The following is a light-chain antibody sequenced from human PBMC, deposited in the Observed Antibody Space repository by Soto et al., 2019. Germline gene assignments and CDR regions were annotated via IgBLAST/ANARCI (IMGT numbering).Light chain of an antibody. V-gene: IGKV3-11*01. Sequence: EIVLTQSPATLSLSPGERATLSCRASQSVSSYLAWYQQKPGQAPRLLIYDASNRATGIPARFSGSGFGTDFTLTISSLEPEDFAVYYCQQRSNWPPTFGGGTKV. J-gene: IGKJ4*01. CDR1: QSVSSY. CDR2: DAS. CDR3: QQRSNWPPT.